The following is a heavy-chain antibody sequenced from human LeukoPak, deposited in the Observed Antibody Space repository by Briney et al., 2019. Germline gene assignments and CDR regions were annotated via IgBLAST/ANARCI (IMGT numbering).Heavy chain of an antibody. CDR3: AKGYYDYVWGSYYFDY. CDR1: GFTFSSYA. J-gene: IGHJ4*02. CDR2: ISGSGGST. V-gene: IGHV3-23*01. Sequence: GGSLRLSCAASGFTFSSYAMSWVRQAPGKGLEWVSSISGSGGSTYYADSVKGRFTISRDNSGDTLYLQMNSLRAEDTAVYYCAKGYYDYVWGSYYFDYWGQGTLVTVSS. D-gene: IGHD3-16*01.